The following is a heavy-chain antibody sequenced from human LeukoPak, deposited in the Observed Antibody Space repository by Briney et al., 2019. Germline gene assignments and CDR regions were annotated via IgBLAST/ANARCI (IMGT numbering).Heavy chain of an antibody. V-gene: IGHV4-61*01. CDR2: IYYSGST. D-gene: IGHD5-24*01. CDR3: ARDYGYNFGYFDY. Sequence: SETLSLTCTVSGGSVSSGNYYWSWIRQPPGKGLEWIGYIYYSGSTNYNPSLKSRVTISLDTSKNQFSLKLSSVTAADTAVYYCARDYGYNFGYFDYWGQGILVTVSS. J-gene: IGHJ4*02. CDR1: GGSVSSGNYY.